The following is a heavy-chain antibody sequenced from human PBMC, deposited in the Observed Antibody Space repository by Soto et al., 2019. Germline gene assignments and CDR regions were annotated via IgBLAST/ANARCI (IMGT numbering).Heavy chain of an antibody. V-gene: IGHV3-23*01. CDR2: ISGSGGST. D-gene: IGHD2-2*01. Sequence: GGSLRLSCAASGFTFSSYAMSWVRQAPGKGLEWVSAISGSGGSTYYADSVKGRFTISRDNSKNTLYLQMNSLRAEDTAVYYCAKDPFNYRGLKYGRIYYFDYWGQGTLVTVSS. CDR1: GFTFSSYA. CDR3: AKDPFNYRGLKYGRIYYFDY. J-gene: IGHJ4*02.